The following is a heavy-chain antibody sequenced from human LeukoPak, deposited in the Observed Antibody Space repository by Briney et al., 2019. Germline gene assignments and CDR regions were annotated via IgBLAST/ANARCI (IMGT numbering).Heavy chain of an antibody. J-gene: IGHJ4*02. CDR1: GGSISSYY. CDR2: IYYSGST. V-gene: IGHV4-59*12. D-gene: IGHD6-6*01. CDR3: ARGLYSSSSSGVGYFDY. Sequence: NPSETLSLTCTVSGGSISSYYWSWIRQPPGKGLEWIGYIYYSGSTNYNPSLKSRVTISVDTSKNQFSLKLSSVTAADTAVYYCARGLYSSSSSGVGYFDYWGQGTLVTVSS.